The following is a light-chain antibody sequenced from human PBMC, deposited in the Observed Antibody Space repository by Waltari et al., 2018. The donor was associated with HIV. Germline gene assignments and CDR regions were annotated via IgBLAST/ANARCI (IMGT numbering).Light chain of an antibody. J-gene: IGKJ5*01. Sequence: EIVLTQSPATLSLSPGERATLSCRASQSVSSYLAWYQQKPGQAPMLLIYGASSRATGIPARFSGSGSGTDFTLTISSLEPGDFGVYYCHQRSNWPITFGQGTRLEIK. CDR2: GAS. CDR3: HQRSNWPIT. V-gene: IGKV3-11*01. CDR1: QSVSSY.